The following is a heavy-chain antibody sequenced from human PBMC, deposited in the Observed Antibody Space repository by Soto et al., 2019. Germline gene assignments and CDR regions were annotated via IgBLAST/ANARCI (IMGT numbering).Heavy chain of an antibody. CDR3: AREVGEFSGRHAFDI. J-gene: IGHJ3*02. CDR1: GGSISSGDYY. V-gene: IGHV4-30-4*01. Sequence: SETLSLTCTVSGGSISSGDYYWSWIRQPPGKGLEWIGYIYYSGSTYYNPSLKSRVTISVDTSKNQFSLKLSSVTAADTAVYYCAREVGEFSGRHAFDIWGQGTMVTVSS. D-gene: IGHD3-10*01. CDR2: IYYSGST.